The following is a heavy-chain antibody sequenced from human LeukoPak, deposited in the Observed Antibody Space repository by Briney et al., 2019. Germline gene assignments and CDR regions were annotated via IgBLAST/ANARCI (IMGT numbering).Heavy chain of an antibody. CDR2: ISDSAST. CDR3: ARRIPVAGIFDY. V-gene: IGHV4-31*03. Sequence: TSETLSLTCTVSGASVSSGGYYWSWIRQHPGKGLEWIGYISDSASTYYNPSLKSRATVSADTSKNQFSLRLSSVTAADTAVYYCARRIPVAGIFDYWGQGTPVTVSS. CDR1: GASVSSGGYY. J-gene: IGHJ4*02. D-gene: IGHD6-19*01.